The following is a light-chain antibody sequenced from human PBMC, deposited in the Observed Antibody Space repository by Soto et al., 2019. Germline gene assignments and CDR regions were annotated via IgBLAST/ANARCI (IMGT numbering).Light chain of an antibody. J-gene: IGLJ2*01. CDR2: EGS. CDR1: SSDVGSYNL. Sequence: QSVLTQPASVSGSPGQSITISCTGTSSDVGSYNLVSWYQQHPGKAPKLMIYEGSKRPSGVSNRFSGSKSGNTASLTISGPQAEDDADYYCCSYAGSSTFEVFGGGTKLTVL. V-gene: IGLV2-23*03. CDR3: CSYAGSSTFEV.